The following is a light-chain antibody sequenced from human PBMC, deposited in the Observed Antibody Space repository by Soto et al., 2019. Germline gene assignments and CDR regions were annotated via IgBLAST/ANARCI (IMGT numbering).Light chain of an antibody. V-gene: IGKV1-9*01. Sequence: DIQLTQSPSVLSASVGDRVTITCRASQGINSYLDWYQQKPGKVPKLLIYAASTLHSGVPSRFSGSGSGTEFTLTISSLQPEDVATYYCQELNSYPRTFGQGTKVDIK. CDR2: AAS. CDR1: QGINSY. J-gene: IGKJ1*01. CDR3: QELNSYPRT.